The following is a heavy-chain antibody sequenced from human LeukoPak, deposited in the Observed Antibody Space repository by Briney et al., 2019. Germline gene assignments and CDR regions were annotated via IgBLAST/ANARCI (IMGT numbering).Heavy chain of an antibody. CDR3: ATSSSWSLRYFQH. Sequence: GGSLRLFCAASGFTFSSYAMHWVRQAPGKGLEYVSAISSNGGSTYYANSVKGRFTISRDNSKNTLYLRMGSLRAEDMAVYYCATSSSWSLRYFQHWGQGTLVTVSS. CDR1: GFTFSSYA. J-gene: IGHJ1*01. D-gene: IGHD6-13*01. V-gene: IGHV3-64*01. CDR2: ISSNGGST.